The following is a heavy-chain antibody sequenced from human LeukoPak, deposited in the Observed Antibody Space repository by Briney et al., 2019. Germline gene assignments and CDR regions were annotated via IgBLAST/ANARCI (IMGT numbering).Heavy chain of an antibody. CDR1: GVTFSSYA. CDR3: ARGPSGYSYGYTDY. J-gene: IGHJ4*02. V-gene: IGHV1-69*05. CDR2: IIPIFGTA. Sequence: SVRVSCTASGVTFSSYAISWVRQAPGQGLEWMGRIIPIFGTANYAQKFQGRVTITTDESTSTAYMELSSRRSEDTAVYYCARGPSGYSYGYTDYWGQGTLVTVSS. D-gene: IGHD5-18*01.